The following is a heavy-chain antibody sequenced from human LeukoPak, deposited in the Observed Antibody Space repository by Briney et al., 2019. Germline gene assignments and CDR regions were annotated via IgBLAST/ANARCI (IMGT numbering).Heavy chain of an antibody. J-gene: IGHJ6*03. CDR3: ARARGSGSYYGHDYYYYYYMDV. CDR1: GYTFTGYY. V-gene: IGHV1-2*02. D-gene: IGHD3-10*01. Sequence: ASVKVSCKASGYTFTGYYMHWARQAPGQGLEWMGWINPNSGGTNYAQKFQGRVIMTGDTSTSTVYMELRSLRSEDTAVYYCARARGSGSYYGHDYYYYYYMDVWGQGTTVTVSS. CDR2: INPNSGGT.